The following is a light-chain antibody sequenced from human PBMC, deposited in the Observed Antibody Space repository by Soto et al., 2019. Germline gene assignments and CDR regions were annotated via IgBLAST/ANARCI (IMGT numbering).Light chain of an antibody. Sequence: QPVLTQSPSASASLGASVKLTCSLSSGHSRYAIAWHQQQPEKGPRYLMKLNSDGSHSKGDGIPDRFSGSSSGAERYLTISSVQSEDEADYYCQTWGTGIVVFGGGTKLTVL. V-gene: IGLV4-69*01. CDR2: LNSDGSH. J-gene: IGLJ3*02. CDR1: SGHSRYA. CDR3: QTWGTGIVV.